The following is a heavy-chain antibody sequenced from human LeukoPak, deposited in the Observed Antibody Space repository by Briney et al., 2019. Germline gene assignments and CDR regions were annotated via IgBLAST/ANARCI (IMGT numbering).Heavy chain of an antibody. D-gene: IGHD6-6*01. CDR1: GFTFDEYA. Sequence: QSGGSLRLSCAASGFTFDEYAMHWVRQAPGKGLEWVSLISWDGGRTFYADSVRGRFIVSRDNSKHSLYLQMSSLRAEDTALYYCARGQLIDYSYYYLDVWGKGTTVTVSS. CDR3: ARGQLIDYSYYYLDV. V-gene: IGHV3-43D*03. CDR2: ISWDGGRT. J-gene: IGHJ6*03.